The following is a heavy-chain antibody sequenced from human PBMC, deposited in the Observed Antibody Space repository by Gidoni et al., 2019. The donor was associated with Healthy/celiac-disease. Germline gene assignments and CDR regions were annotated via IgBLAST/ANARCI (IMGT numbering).Heavy chain of an antibody. Sequence: EVQLVESGGGLVQPGRSLRLSCTASGFTFGDYAMSWFRQAPGKGLEWVGFIRSKAYGGTTEYAASVKGRFTISRDDSKSIAYLQMNSLKTEDTAVYYCTRSYCSSTSCYFDAFDIWGQGTMVTVSS. V-gene: IGHV3-49*03. CDR2: IRSKAYGGTT. D-gene: IGHD2-2*01. CDR3: TRSYCSSTSCYFDAFDI. J-gene: IGHJ3*02. CDR1: GFTFGDYA.